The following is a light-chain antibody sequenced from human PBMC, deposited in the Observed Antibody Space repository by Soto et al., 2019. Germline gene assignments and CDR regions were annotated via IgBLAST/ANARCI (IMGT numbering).Light chain of an antibody. V-gene: IGKV1-17*03. CDR2: AAS. Sequence: DIQMTQSPSAMSASVGDSITISCRASQDIGNHLAWFQQKPGKVPQRLIYAASSLRTGVPSRFSGSGSGTDFTLTINSLQPEDFATYCCLQHDSFPPTFGQGTRLEIK. CDR3: LQHDSFPPT. CDR1: QDIGNH. J-gene: IGKJ5*01.